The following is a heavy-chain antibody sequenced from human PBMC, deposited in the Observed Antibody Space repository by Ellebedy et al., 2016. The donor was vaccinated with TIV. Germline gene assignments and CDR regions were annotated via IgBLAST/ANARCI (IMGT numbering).Heavy chain of an antibody. CDR3: ARDGGHYFDRRGSSYWFDP. CDR2: FYYSGSA. J-gene: IGHJ5*02. Sequence: SETLSLTCNVSGGSISNSGYYWGWIRQPPGKGLEWVGSFYYSGSAYYNPSLKSRVTISVDTSKNQFSLKLTSVTAADTAVYYCARDGGHYFDRRGSSYWFDPWGQGTLVTVSS. V-gene: IGHV4-39*07. D-gene: IGHD3-22*01. CDR1: GGSISNSGYY.